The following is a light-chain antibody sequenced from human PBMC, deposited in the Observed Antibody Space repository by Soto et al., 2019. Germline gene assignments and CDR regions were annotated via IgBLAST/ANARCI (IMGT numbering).Light chain of an antibody. CDR2: GNN. CDR3: QSYDSSSL. CDR1: NSNIGAGYD. J-gene: IGLJ2*01. Sequence: QAVVTQPPSVSGAPGQKVTISCTGTNSNIGAGYDVHWYQQLPGTAPKLLIYGNNNRPSGVPDRFSGSRSGTSASLAITGLQAEDEADYYCQSYDSSSLFGGGTKLTVL. V-gene: IGLV1-40*01.